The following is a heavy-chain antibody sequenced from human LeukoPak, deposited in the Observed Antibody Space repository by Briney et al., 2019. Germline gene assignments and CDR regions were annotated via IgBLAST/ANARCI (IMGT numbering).Heavy chain of an antibody. J-gene: IGHJ4*02. V-gene: IGHV3-33*01. CDR3: AREAYGSGSPYFDY. D-gene: IGHD3-10*01. CDR2: IWYDGSNK. Sequence: GRSLRLSCAASGFTFGSYGMHWVRQAPGKGREWVAVIWYDGSNKYYADSVKGRFTISRDNSKNTLYLQMNSLRAEDTAVYYCAREAYGSGSPYFDYWGQGTLVTVSS. CDR1: GFTFGSYG.